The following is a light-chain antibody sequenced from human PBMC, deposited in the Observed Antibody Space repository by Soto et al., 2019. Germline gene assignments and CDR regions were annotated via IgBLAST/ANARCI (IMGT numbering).Light chain of an antibody. J-gene: IGLJ2*01. CDR2: EVS. V-gene: IGLV2-14*01. CDR3: SSYTTNSIPVV. Sequence: QSALTQPASVSGSPGQSITISCTGTSGDIGGYNYVSWYQQHPGKAPKLLISEVSNRPSGVSHRFSGSKSGNTASLTISGIMTEDEADYYCSSYTTNSIPVVFGGGTQLTVL. CDR1: SGDIGGYNY.